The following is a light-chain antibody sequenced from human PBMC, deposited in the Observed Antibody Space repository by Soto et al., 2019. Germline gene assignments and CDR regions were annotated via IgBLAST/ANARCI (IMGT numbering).Light chain of an antibody. J-gene: IGKJ4*01. CDR2: DAS. CDR1: QGIRNY. CDR3: QKYDRAPLT. Sequence: DIQMTQSPSSLPASVGDRVTITCRASQGIRNYLAWYQQQPGKNPKLLIYDASTLQSGVPSRFSGSGYGTDFTLTIDSLQPEDFATYYCQKYDRAPLTFGGGTKVEIK. V-gene: IGKV1-27*01.